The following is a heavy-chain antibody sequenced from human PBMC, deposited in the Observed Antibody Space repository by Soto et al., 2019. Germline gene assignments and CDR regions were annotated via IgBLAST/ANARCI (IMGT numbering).Heavy chain of an antibody. CDR3: ASHNRQWLVNDAFDI. CDR2: IYYSGST. CDR1: GGSISSSSYY. V-gene: IGHV4-39*01. D-gene: IGHD6-19*01. Sequence: QLQLQESGPGLVKSSETLSLTCTVSGGSISSSSYYWGWIRQPPGKGLEWIGSIYYSGSTYYNPSLKSRVTISVDTSKNQFSLKLTSVTAADTAVYYCASHNRQWLVNDAFDIWGQGTVVTVSS. J-gene: IGHJ3*02.